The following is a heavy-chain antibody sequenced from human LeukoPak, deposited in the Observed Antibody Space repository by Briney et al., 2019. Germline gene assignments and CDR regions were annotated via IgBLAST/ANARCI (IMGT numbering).Heavy chain of an antibody. J-gene: IGHJ6*03. V-gene: IGHV4-59*01. Sequence: SGPGLLKPSETLSLTCTVSGGSISSYYWSWIRQPPGKGLEWIGYIYYSGGTNYNPSLKSRVTISVDTSKNQFSLKLSSVTAADTAVYYCARVHYDFWSGYSPTFRGRGYYYYYYMDVWGKGTTVTVSS. D-gene: IGHD3-3*01. CDR1: GGSISSYY. CDR3: ARVHYDFWSGYSPTFRGRGYYYYYYMDV. CDR2: IYYSGGT.